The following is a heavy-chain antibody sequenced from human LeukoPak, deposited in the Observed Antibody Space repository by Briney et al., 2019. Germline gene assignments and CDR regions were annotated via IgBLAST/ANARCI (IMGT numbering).Heavy chain of an antibody. CDR2: ISGGGVTT. Sequence: GGSLRLSCVGSGFTSIAYALTWARQAPGKGLEWVSGISGGGVTTYYADSVKGRFTISRDNSKNTLYLQMNSLRAEDTAVYYCAKDQAIAVAHAFDIWGQGTMVTVSS. CDR1: GFTSIAYA. V-gene: IGHV3-23*01. J-gene: IGHJ3*02. CDR3: AKDQAIAVAHAFDI. D-gene: IGHD6-19*01.